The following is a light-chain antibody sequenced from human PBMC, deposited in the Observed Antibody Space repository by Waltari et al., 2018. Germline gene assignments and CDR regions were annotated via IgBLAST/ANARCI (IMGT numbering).Light chain of an antibody. CDR1: QNVGKY. Sequence: EFLLTQSPGTVSVSPGDGVTLSCRASQNVGKYLAWYQQRPGQPPRLLIYHASNRAIGIPDRFSGSGSGTDFSLTIRRLEPEDFAVYYCQKYVTLPATFGQGTKVEIK. CDR3: QKYVTLPAT. V-gene: IGKV3-20*01. CDR2: HAS. J-gene: IGKJ1*01.